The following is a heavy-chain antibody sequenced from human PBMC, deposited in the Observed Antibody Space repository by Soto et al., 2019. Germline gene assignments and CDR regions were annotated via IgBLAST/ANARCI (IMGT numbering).Heavy chain of an antibody. CDR3: ARDLDGSGSYYTNY. D-gene: IGHD3-10*01. CDR1: CYTFSSIG. J-gene: IGHJ4*02. CDR2: ISPYKGNT. V-gene: IGHV1-18*01. Sequence: ASVQVSCKPSCYTFSSIGISWVRQAPGQGLEWMGWISPYKGNTYYAQRLQGRVTMTTDTSTSTAYMELRSLRSDDTAVYFCARDLDGSGSYYTNYWGQGTLVTVSS.